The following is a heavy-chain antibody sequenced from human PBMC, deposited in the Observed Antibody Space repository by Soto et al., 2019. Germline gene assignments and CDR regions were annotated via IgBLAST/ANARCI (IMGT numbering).Heavy chain of an antibody. CDR1: GFTFSSYD. CDR3: AKDRLSGWSPYYYGMDV. CDR2: ISYDGSNK. D-gene: IGHD6-19*01. Sequence: GGSLRLSCAASGFTFSSYDMHWVRQAPGKGLEWVAVISYDGSNKYYADSVKGRFTISRDNSKNTLYLQMNSLRAEDTAVYYCAKDRLSGWSPYYYGMDVWGQGTTVTVSS. V-gene: IGHV3-30*18. J-gene: IGHJ6*02.